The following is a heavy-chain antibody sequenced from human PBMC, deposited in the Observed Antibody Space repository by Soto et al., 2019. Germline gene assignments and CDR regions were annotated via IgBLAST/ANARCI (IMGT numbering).Heavy chain of an antibody. CDR3: ARCPGIAPYYYYGMDV. Sequence: ASVKVSCKASGYTFTSYGISWVRQAPGQGLEWMGWISAYNGNTNYAQKLQGRVIMTTDTSTSTAYMELRSLRSDDTAVYYCARCPGIAPYYYYGMDVWGQGTTVTVSS. CDR2: ISAYNGNT. CDR1: GYTFTSYG. V-gene: IGHV1-18*01. D-gene: IGHD6-13*01. J-gene: IGHJ6*02.